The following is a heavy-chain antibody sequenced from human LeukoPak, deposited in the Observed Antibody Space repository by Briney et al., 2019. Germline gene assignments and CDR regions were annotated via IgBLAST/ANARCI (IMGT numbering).Heavy chain of an antibody. CDR3: AKGAGGPYFDY. CDR2: ISWNSGSI. V-gene: IGHV3-9*01. J-gene: IGHJ4*02. D-gene: IGHD2-15*01. Sequence: GRSLRLSCAASGFTFDDYAIHWVRQAPGKGLEWVSGISWNSGSIGYADSVKGRFTISRDNAKNSLYLQMNSLRTEDTALYYCAKGAGGPYFDYWGQGTLVTVSS. CDR1: GFTFDDYA.